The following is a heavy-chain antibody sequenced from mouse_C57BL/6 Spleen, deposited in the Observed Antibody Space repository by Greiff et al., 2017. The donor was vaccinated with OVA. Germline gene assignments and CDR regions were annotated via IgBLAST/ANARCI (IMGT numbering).Heavy chain of an antibody. CDR2: ISSGSSTI. V-gene: IGHV5-17*01. J-gene: IGHJ3*01. CDR1: GFTFSDYG. Sequence: EVKLMESGGGLVKPGGSLKLSCAASGFTFSDYGMHWVRQAPEKGLEWVAYISSGSSTIYYADTVKGRFTISRDNAKNTLFLQMTSLRSEDTAMYYCARGPIYYDDGGFAYWGQGTLVTVAA. CDR3: ARGPIYYDDGGFAY. D-gene: IGHD2-4*01.